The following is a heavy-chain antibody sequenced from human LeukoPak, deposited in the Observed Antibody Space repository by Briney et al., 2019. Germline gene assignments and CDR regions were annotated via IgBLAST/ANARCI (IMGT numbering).Heavy chain of an antibody. D-gene: IGHD6-6*01. J-gene: IGHJ4*02. Sequence: PGGSLRLSCAASGFTFSSSSMNWVRQAPGKGLEWVSYISSSSSTIYYADSVKGRFTISRDNAKNSLYLQMNSLRAEDTAVYYCARHRSSWLIDYWGQGTLVTVSS. CDR1: GFTFSSSS. CDR2: ISSSSSTI. V-gene: IGHV3-48*01. CDR3: ARHRSSWLIDY.